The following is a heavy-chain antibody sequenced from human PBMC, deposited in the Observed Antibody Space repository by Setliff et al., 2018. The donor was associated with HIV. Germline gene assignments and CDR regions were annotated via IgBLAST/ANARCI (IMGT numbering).Heavy chain of an antibody. V-gene: IGHV4-31*03. CDR3: ARSVPRYCSGGSCYPPLFDY. CDR1: GGSISSGGYY. D-gene: IGHD2-15*01. CDR2: IYYSEST. J-gene: IGHJ4*02. Sequence: SETLSLTCTVSGGSISSGGYYWSWIRQHPGKGLEWIGYIYYSESTYYNPSLKSRVTISVDTSKNQFSLKLSSVTAADTAVYYCARSVPRYCSGGSCYPPLFDYWGQGTLVTVTS.